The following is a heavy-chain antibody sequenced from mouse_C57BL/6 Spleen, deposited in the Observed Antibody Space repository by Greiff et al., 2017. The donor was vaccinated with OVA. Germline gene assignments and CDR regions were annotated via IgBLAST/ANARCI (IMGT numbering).Heavy chain of an antibody. D-gene: IGHD2-1*01. CDR1: GYTFTDYY. V-gene: IGHV1-26*01. J-gene: IGHJ1*03. Sequence: EVQLQQSGPELVKPGASVKISCKASGYTFTDYYMNWVKQSHGKSLEWIGDINPNNGGTSYNQKFKGKATLTVDKSSSTAYMELLSLTSEDSAVYYCARGGVTPWYFDVWGTGTTVTVSS. CDR3: ARGGVTPWYFDV. CDR2: INPNNGGT.